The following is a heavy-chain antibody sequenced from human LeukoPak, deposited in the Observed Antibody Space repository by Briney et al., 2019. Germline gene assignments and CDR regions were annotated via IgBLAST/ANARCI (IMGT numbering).Heavy chain of an antibody. V-gene: IGHV3-48*03. D-gene: IGHD2-15*01. J-gene: IGHJ4*02. CDR1: GFIFSNYE. CDR2: ISRRGNTI. Sequence: GGSLRLSCAASGFIFSNYEMNWVRQAPGKGLEWLSYISRRGNTIYYADSVKGRFTISKDNAKNSLYLQMKSLRADDTAVYYCAVPGGIDYWGQGTLVTVSS. CDR3: AVPGGIDY.